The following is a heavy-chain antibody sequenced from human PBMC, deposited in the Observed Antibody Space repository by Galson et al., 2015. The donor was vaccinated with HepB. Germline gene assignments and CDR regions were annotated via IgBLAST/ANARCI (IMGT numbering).Heavy chain of an antibody. CDR2: VHGNGDI. D-gene: IGHD1-26*01. J-gene: IGHJ5*02. CDR3: ARGEGANDWFDP. Sequence: SLRLSCAASGFSGNDNNMCWVRQAPGKGLEWVSVVHGNGDIYYADSVKGRFSTSRDIRMNTLSLHMKSLRAEDTAMYYCARGEGANDWFDPWGQGTLVTVSS. V-gene: IGHV3-53*01. CDR1: GFSGNDNN.